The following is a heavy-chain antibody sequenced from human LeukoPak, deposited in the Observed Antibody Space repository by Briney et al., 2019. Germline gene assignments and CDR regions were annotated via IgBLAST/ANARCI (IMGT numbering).Heavy chain of an antibody. CDR3: ARSYCSSTSCPPDDY. D-gene: IGHD2-2*01. CDR2: INPSGGST. CDR1: GYTFTSYY. Sequence: GASVKVSCKASGYTFTSYYMHWVRQAPGQGLEWMGIINPSGGSTSYAQKFQGRVTMTRDTSTSTVYMELSSLRSEDTAVYYCARSYCSSTSCPPDDYWGQGTLVTVSS. J-gene: IGHJ4*02. V-gene: IGHV1-46*01.